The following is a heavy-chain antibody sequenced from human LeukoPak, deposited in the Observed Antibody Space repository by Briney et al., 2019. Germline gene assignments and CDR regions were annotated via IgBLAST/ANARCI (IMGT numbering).Heavy chain of an antibody. CDR1: GFAVTANY. CDR2: ISSGGTT. CDR3: ARKYNSGWWIDC. Sequence: GGSLRLSCAASGFAVTANYMNWVRQAPGKGLEWVSFISSGGTTHYADSVKGRFTISRDNSKNTLYLHMNTLRAKDTAVYYCARKYNSGWWIDCWGQGTLVTVSS. D-gene: IGHD6-19*01. J-gene: IGHJ4*02. V-gene: IGHV3-53*01.